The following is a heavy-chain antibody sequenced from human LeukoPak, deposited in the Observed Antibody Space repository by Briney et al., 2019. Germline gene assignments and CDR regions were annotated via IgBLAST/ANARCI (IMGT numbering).Heavy chain of an antibody. CDR2: ISSSGSTI. CDR1: GFTFSSYE. V-gene: IGHV3-48*03. J-gene: IGHJ3*02. Sequence: GGSLRLSCAVSGFTFSSYEMNWVRQAPGKGLEWVSYISSSGSTIYYADSVKGRFTISRDNAKNSLYLQMNSLRAEDTAVYYCARDRGGIAAAGAFDIWGQGTMVTVSS. CDR3: ARDRGGIAAAGAFDI. D-gene: IGHD6-13*01.